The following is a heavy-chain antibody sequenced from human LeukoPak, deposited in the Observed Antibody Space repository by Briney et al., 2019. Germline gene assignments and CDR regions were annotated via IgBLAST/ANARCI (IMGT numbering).Heavy chain of an antibody. CDR2: IYTSGST. Sequence: PSETLSLTCTVSGGSISSYYGSWIRQLAGKGLEWIGRIYTSGSTNYNPSLKSRVTMSVDTSKNQFSLKLSSVTAADTAVYYCARGVRMVRGVSPFDPWGQGTLVTVSS. CDR1: GGSISSYY. D-gene: IGHD3-10*01. J-gene: IGHJ5*02. CDR3: ARGVRMVRGVSPFDP. V-gene: IGHV4-4*07.